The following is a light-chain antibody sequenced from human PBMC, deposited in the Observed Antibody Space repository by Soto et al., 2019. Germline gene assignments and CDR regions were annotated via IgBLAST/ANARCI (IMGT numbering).Light chain of an antibody. CDR2: DVS. Sequence: QSVLTQPRSVSGSPGQSVTISCTGTSSDVGGSKYVSWYQQHPGKAPKLMIFDVSGRPSGVPDRFSGSKSGNTASLTISGLQAEDEADYYCCSYAGTFFGVFGGGTKVTVL. J-gene: IGLJ3*02. CDR3: CSYAGTFFGV. V-gene: IGLV2-11*01. CDR1: SSDVGGSKY.